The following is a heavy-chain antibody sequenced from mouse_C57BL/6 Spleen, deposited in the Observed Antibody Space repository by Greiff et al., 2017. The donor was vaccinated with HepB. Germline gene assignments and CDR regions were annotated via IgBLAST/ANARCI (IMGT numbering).Heavy chain of an antibody. J-gene: IGHJ1*03. Sequence: EVKLMESGGDLVKPGGSLKLSCAASGFTFSSYGMSWVRQTPDKRLEWVATISSGGSYTYYPDSVKGRFTISRDNAKHTLYLQMSSLKSEDTAMYYCARTYGYDGNWYFDVWGTGTTVTVSS. V-gene: IGHV5-6*01. CDR1: GFTFSSYG. CDR2: ISSGGSYT. CDR3: ARTYGYDGNWYFDV. D-gene: IGHD2-2*01.